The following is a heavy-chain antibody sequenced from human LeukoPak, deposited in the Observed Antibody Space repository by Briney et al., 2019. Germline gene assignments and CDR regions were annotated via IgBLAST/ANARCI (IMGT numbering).Heavy chain of an antibody. CDR2: IRSKANSYAT. CDR1: GLTFSGSA. Sequence: PGGSLRLSCAASGLTFSGSAMHWLRQASGKGLEWVGRIRSKANSYATAYAASVKGRFTISRDDSKNTAYLQMNSLKTEDTAVYYCTRSYYGDLVSWGQGTLVTVSS. V-gene: IGHV3-73*01. CDR3: TRSYYGDLVS. D-gene: IGHD4-17*01. J-gene: IGHJ4*02.